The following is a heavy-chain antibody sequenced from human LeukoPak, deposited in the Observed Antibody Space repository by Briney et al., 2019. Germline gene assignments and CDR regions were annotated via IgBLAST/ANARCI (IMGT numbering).Heavy chain of an antibody. D-gene: IGHD6-19*01. CDR1: GGTFSSYA. CDR2: IIPIFGAA. Sequence: ASVKVSCKASGGTFSSYAISWVRQAPGQGLEWMGGIIPIFGAANYAQKFRGRVTITTDESTSTAYMELSSLRSEDTAVYYCAFIAVAGRPFDYWGQGTLVTVSS. J-gene: IGHJ4*02. V-gene: IGHV1-69*05. CDR3: AFIAVAGRPFDY.